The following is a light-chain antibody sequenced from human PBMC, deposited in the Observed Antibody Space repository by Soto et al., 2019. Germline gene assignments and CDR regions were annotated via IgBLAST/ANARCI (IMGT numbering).Light chain of an antibody. CDR3: QQYYSTPWT. V-gene: IGKV4-1*01. Sequence: DIVMTQSPDSLAVSLGERATINCKSSQSVLYSSNNKNYLAWYQQKPGQPPKLLIYWASTRESGVPDRFGGSGSGTDFTLTISSLQAEDVAVYSCQQYYSTPWTFGQGTKVEIK. CDR1: QSVLYSSNNKNY. J-gene: IGKJ1*01. CDR2: WAS.